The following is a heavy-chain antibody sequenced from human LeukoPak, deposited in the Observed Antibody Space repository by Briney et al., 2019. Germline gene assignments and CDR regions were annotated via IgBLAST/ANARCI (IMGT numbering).Heavy chain of an antibody. J-gene: IGHJ4*02. CDR1: GFTFSSYA. V-gene: IGHV3-30-3*01. D-gene: IGHD3-10*01. CDR2: ISYDGSNK. Sequence: PGGSLRLSCAASGFTFSSYAMHWVRQAPGKGLEWVAVISYDGSNKYYADSVKGRFTISRDNSKNTLYLQMNSLRAEDTAVYYCARDYYGSGSGIDYRGQGTLVTVSS. CDR3: ARDYYGSGSGIDY.